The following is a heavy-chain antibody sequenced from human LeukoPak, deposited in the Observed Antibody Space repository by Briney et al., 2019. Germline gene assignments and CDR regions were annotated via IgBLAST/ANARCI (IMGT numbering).Heavy chain of an antibody. Sequence: SETLSLTCTVSGGSISSYYWSWIRQPPGKGLEWIGYMSYIGSTSYNPSLKSRVTISVDTSKNQFSLKLSSVTAADTAVYYCARDPGIGVVVPAVETTDGYWGQGTLVTVSS. CDR3: ARDPGIGVVVPAVETTDGY. D-gene: IGHD2-2*01. CDR1: GGSISSYY. J-gene: IGHJ4*02. CDR2: MSYIGST. V-gene: IGHV4-59*12.